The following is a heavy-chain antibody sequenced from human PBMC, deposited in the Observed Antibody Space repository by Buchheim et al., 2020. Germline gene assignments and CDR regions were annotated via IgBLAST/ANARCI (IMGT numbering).Heavy chain of an antibody. J-gene: IGHJ5*02. CDR3: ARADCGYSFCWFDP. Sequence: QVQLQELGPGLVKPSETLSLTCTVSGGSISSYYWSWIRQPPGKGLEWIGYIYYSGSTNYNPSLKSRVTISVDTSKNQFSLKLSSVTAADTAVYYCARADCGYSFCWFDPWGQGTL. D-gene: IGHD5-18*01. V-gene: IGHV4-59*01. CDR1: GGSISSYY. CDR2: IYYSGST.